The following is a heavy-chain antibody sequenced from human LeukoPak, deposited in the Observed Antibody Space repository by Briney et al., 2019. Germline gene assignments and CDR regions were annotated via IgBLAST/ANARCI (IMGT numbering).Heavy chain of an antibody. CDR2: ISGSGGST. J-gene: IGHJ4*02. CDR1: GFTFSSYA. V-gene: IGHV3-23*01. D-gene: IGHD2-2*01. CDR3: AKQIVVVPAANFDY. Sequence: PGGSLRLSCAASGFTFSSYALSWVRQAPGKGLEWVSAISGSGGSTYYADSVKGRFTISRDNSKNTLYLQMNSLRAEDTAVYYCAKQIVVVPAANFDYWGQGTLVTVSS.